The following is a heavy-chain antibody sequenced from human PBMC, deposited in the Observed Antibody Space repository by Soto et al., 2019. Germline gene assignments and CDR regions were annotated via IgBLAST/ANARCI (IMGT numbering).Heavy chain of an antibody. CDR1: GYTFTSYG. CDR2: XSAYNXNT. D-gene: IGHD1-26*01. CDR3: ATGAMGSGIVY. J-gene: IGHJ4*02. V-gene: IGHV1-18*01. Sequence: XSVKVSCKASGYTFTSYGISWVRQAPGQGREWMGWXSAYNXNTTYAQKLQGXVTMTTDTXTSTAYMQPKSLRYDDKDVYYCATGAMGSGIVYWGQGTMVTVFS.